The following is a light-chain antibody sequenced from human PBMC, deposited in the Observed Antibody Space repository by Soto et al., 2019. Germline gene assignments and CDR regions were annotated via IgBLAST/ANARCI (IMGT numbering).Light chain of an antibody. CDR1: RDISTW. V-gene: IGKV1D-12*01. CDR2: GAS. Sequence: DIQMTQSPSSVSASVGDRFTVTCRASRDISTWLAWYQQKPGKAPKLLIYGASNLQSGVPSRFSGRGSGTDFTLTISSLQPEDFGTYYCQQANSFPFIFAQGTKVDIK. J-gene: IGKJ2*01. CDR3: QQANSFPFI.